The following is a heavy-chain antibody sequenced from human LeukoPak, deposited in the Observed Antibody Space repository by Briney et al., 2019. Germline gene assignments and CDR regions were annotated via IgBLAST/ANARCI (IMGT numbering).Heavy chain of an antibody. CDR3: ARLVRTGYYYYYGMDV. V-gene: IGHV5-10-1*01. CDR1: GYIFTSYW. Sequence: GESLKISCKGSGYIFTSYWISWVRQMPGKGLEWMGRIDPSDTYTNYSPSLQGHVTISADKSSSTAYLQWSSLKASDTAMYYCARLVRTGYYYYYGMDVWGKGTTVTVSS. D-gene: IGHD3-10*01. CDR2: IDPSDTYT. J-gene: IGHJ6*04.